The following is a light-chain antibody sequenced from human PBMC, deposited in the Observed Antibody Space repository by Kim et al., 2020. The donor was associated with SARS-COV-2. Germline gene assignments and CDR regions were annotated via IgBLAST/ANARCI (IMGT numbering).Light chain of an antibody. Sequence: AIQMTQSPSSLSASIRDRVTITCRASQGIRNNLGWYQQKPGKAPKLLIFAASTLQSGVPSRFSGSGSGTEFTLTISSLQPEDFATYYCLQDYNYPLTFGQGTKLEI. CDR2: AAS. CDR1: QGIRNN. CDR3: LQDYNYPLT. J-gene: IGKJ2*01. V-gene: IGKV1-6*01.